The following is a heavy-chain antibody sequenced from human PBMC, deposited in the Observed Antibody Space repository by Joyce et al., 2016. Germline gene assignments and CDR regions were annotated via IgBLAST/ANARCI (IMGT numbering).Heavy chain of an antibody. J-gene: IGHJ4*02. CDR2: IYYTEST. CDR3: ARSGRYDLGYFDS. D-gene: IGHD3-3*01. Sequence: QLQLQESGPGLVKSSETLSLTCTVSGGSISSSSYYWGWIRQPPGKGLEWIGTIYYTESTYYNASIKSRVSVSIDTSENQFSLKLSSVTAADTAVYFCARSGRYDLGYFDSWGQGTLVTVSS. V-gene: IGHV4-39*01. CDR1: GGSISSSSYY.